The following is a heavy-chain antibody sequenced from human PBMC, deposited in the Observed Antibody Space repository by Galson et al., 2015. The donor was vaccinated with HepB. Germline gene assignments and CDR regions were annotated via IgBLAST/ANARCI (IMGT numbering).Heavy chain of an antibody. D-gene: IGHD5-24*01. CDR1: GYTFTSYG. CDR2: ISAYNGNT. V-gene: IGHV1-18*01. CDR3: ARVPPRWLQRKEAFDI. Sequence: SVKVSCKASGYTFTSYGISWVRQAPGQGLEWMGWISAYNGNTNYAQKLQGRVTMTTDTSTSTAYMELRSLRSDDTAVYYCARVPPRWLQRKEAFDIWGQGTMVTVSS. J-gene: IGHJ3*02.